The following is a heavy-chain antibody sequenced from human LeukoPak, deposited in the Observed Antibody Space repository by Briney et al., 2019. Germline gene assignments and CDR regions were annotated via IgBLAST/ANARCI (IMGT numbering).Heavy chain of an antibody. CDR3: ARDVRSVVPDDMTGNYHYYMDV. D-gene: IGHD2-2*01. CDR1: GYTLTELS. Sequence: GASVKVSCKVSGYTLTELSMHWVRQAPGQGLEWMGRVNPNGGGTNYAQKFQGRVTLTRDTSISTFYMELSSLISDDTAVYFCARDVRSVVPDDMTGNYHYYMDVWGRGTTVTVSS. V-gene: IGHV1-2*06. J-gene: IGHJ6*03. CDR2: VNPNGGGT.